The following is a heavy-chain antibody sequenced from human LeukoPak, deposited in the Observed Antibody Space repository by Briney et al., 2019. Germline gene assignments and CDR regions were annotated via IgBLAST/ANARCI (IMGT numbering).Heavy chain of an antibody. Sequence: TSETLSLTCAVYGGSFSGYYWSWIRQPPGKGLEWIGEINHSGSTNYNPSLKSRVTISVDTSKNQFSLKLSSVTAADTAVYYCARHNGILSSYYMDVWGKGTTVTVSS. D-gene: IGHD1-14*01. V-gene: IGHV4-34*01. CDR3: ARHNGILSSYYMDV. CDR2: INHSGST. CDR1: GGSFSGYY. J-gene: IGHJ6*03.